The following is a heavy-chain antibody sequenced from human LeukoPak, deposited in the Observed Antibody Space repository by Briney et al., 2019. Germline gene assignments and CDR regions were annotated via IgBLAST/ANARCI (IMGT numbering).Heavy chain of an antibody. V-gene: IGHV4-34*01. CDR3: ARGKGRYYGSGSYYFDY. Sequence: PSETLSLTCAVYGGSFSGYYWSWIRQPPGKGLEWIGEINHSGSTNYNPSLKSRVTISVDTSKNQFSLKLSSVTAADTAVYYCARGKGRYYGSGSYYFDYWGQGTLVTVSS. CDR2: INHSGST. CDR1: GGSFSGYY. D-gene: IGHD3-10*01. J-gene: IGHJ4*02.